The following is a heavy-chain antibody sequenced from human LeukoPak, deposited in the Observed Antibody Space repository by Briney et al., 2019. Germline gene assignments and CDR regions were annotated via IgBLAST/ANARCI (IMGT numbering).Heavy chain of an antibody. CDR3: ARDYFGSPSALDY. Sequence: GGSLRLSCAASGFTFDDYGMSWVRQAPGKGLEWVSGSWSGGNTGYADSVKGRFTISRDNAKNFLYLQMNSLRAEDTALYYCARDYFGSPSALDYWGQGTLVTVSS. CDR1: GFTFDDYG. CDR2: SWSGGNT. J-gene: IGHJ4*02. V-gene: IGHV3-20*04. D-gene: IGHD1-26*01.